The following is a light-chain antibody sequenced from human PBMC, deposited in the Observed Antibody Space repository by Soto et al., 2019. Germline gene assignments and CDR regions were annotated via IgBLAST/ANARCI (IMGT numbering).Light chain of an antibody. V-gene: IGLV2-8*01. CDR1: SSDVGGYNY. Sequence: QSALTQPPSASGSPGQSVTISCTGTSSDVGGYNYVSWYQQHPGKAPKLMIYEVSKRPSGVPDRFSGSKSGNTASLTVSGLQAEDEADDYSSSYAGSNKGVFGGGTKLTVL. J-gene: IGLJ2*01. CDR3: SSYAGSNKGV. CDR2: EVS.